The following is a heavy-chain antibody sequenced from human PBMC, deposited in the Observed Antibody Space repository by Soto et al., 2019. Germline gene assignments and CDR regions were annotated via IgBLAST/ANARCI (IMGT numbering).Heavy chain of an antibody. CDR3: ASGKYSSGWYDDAFDI. Sequence: SETLSLTCTVSGGSISSYYWSWIRQPPGKGLEWIGYIYYSGSTNYNPSLKSRVTISVDTSKNQFSLKLSSVTAADTAVYYCASGKYSSGWYDDAFDIWGQGTMVTVSS. CDR1: GGSISSYY. J-gene: IGHJ3*02. CDR2: IYYSGST. D-gene: IGHD6-19*01. V-gene: IGHV4-59*08.